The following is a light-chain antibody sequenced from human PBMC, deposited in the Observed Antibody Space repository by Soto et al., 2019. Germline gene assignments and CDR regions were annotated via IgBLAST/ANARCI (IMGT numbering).Light chain of an antibody. V-gene: IGLV2-23*01. Sequence: QSALAQPASVSGSPGQSITISCTGASSDFGTNNLVSWYQHHPGKVPNLIIYERSTRPSGVSDRFSGSKSGNTASLTISGLQAEDEADYYCCSFTSSNTQAFGAGTKVTVL. CDR3: CSFTSSNTQA. CDR1: SSDFGTNNL. J-gene: IGLJ1*01. CDR2: ERS.